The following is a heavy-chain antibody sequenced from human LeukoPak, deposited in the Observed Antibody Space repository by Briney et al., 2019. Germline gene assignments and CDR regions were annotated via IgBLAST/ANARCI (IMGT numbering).Heavy chain of an antibody. CDR2: IDNDGSTT. V-gene: IGHV3-74*01. CDR3: ARGERFDY. D-gene: IGHD1-1*01. CDR1: GFTFSCYW. Sequence: AGGSLRLSCAASGFTFSCYWMHWVRQVPGKGLVWVSRIDNDGSTTSYADSVKGRFIISRDNAKNTLYLQMNSLRAEDTAVYYCARGERFDYWGQGTLVTVSS. J-gene: IGHJ4*02.